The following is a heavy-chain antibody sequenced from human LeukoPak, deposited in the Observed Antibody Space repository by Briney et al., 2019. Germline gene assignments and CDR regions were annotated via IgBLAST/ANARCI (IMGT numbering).Heavy chain of an antibody. CDR2: ISTGSTYI. CDR3: TREGVDVFDI. D-gene: IGHD3-10*01. V-gene: IGHV3-21*01. J-gene: IGHJ3*02. CDR1: GFTFRSYE. Sequence: GGSLRLSCAASGFTFRSYEMNRVRQAPGKGLEWVSSISTGSTYIYYADSVKGRFTISRDNTKNSLYLQMNSLRAEDTAVYYCTREGVDVFDIWGQGTMVTVSS.